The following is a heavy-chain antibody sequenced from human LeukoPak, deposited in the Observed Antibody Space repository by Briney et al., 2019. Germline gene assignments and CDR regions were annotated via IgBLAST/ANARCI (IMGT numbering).Heavy chain of an antibody. CDR3: ARGISSSSSYYYYYMDV. V-gene: IGHV4-59*08. D-gene: IGHD6-6*01. Sequence: SETLSLTCTVSGGSISSYYWSWIRQPPGKGLEWIGYIYYSRSTNYNPSLKSRVTISVDTSKNQFSLKLSSVTAADTAVYYCARGISSSSSYYYYYMDVWGKGTTVTVSS. CDR1: GGSISSYY. CDR2: IYYSRST. J-gene: IGHJ6*03.